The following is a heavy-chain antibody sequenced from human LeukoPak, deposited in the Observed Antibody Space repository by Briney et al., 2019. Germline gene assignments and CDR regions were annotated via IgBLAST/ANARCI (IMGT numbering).Heavy chain of an antibody. CDR2: IIPIFGTA. J-gene: IGHJ1*01. V-gene: IGHV1-69*13. D-gene: IGHD6-13*01. CDR3: ARESAVIAAAGTSYFQH. CDR1: GGTFSSYA. Sequence: SVKVSCKASGGTFSSYAISWVRQAPGQGLEWMGVIIPIFGTANYAQKFQGRVTITADESTSTAYMELSSLRSEDTAVYYCARESAVIAAAGTSYFQHWGQGTLVTVSS.